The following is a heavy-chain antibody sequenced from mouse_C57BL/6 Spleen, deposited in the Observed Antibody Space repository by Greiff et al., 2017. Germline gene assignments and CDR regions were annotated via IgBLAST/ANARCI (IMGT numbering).Heavy chain of an antibody. CDR1: GFTFTDYY. D-gene: IGHD1-1*01. CDR2: IRNKANGYTT. J-gene: IGHJ1*03. CDR3: ARCSTVVARWYFDV. V-gene: IGHV7-3*01. Sequence: LVESGGGLVQPGGSLSLSCAASGFTFTDYYMSWVRQPPGKALEWLGFIRNKANGYTTEYSASVKGRFTISRDNSQSILYLQMNALRGGDSARYVCARCSTVVARWYFDVLGTGTTVTVSS.